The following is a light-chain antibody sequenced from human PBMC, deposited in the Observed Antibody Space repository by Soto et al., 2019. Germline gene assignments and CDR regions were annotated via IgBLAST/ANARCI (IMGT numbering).Light chain of an antibody. Sequence: DVAVTQSPLFLPVTLGQPASISCRSNLSLVQNHLHWFQQRPGQSPRRLIFKVSNRDSGVPDRFSGSGSGTDFTLNISRVDAEDVAVYYCVQGTHWPTWTFGQGTKVDIK. CDR2: KVS. CDR3: VQGTHWPTWT. J-gene: IGKJ1*01. CDR1: LSLVQNH. V-gene: IGKV2-30*02.